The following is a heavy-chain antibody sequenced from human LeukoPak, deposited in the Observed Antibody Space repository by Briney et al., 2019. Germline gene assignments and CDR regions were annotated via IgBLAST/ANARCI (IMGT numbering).Heavy chain of an antibody. Sequence: ASVKVSCKASGYTFTSYAISWVRQAPGQGLEWMGGIIPIFGTANYAQKFQGRVTITADESTSTAYMELSSLRSEDTAVYYCARDGLELPRGAFDIWGQGTMVTVSS. CDR2: IIPIFGTA. CDR3: ARDGLELPRGAFDI. D-gene: IGHD1-7*01. V-gene: IGHV1-69*13. J-gene: IGHJ3*02. CDR1: GYTFTSYA.